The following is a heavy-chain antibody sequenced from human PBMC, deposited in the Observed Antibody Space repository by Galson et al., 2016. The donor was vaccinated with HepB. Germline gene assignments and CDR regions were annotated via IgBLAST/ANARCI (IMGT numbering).Heavy chain of an antibody. CDR2: ISAYNGNT. Sequence: SVKVSCKASGYAFSSYDISWVRQAPGQGLEWMGWISAYNGNTNYAQKFQGRVTMTKDKSTTTAYMELRSLRSDDTAVYYCARGGSGYSYAYGHWGQGTLVTVSS. V-gene: IGHV1-18*04. CDR1: GYAFSSYD. J-gene: IGHJ4*02. CDR3: ARGGSGYSYAYGH. D-gene: IGHD5-18*01.